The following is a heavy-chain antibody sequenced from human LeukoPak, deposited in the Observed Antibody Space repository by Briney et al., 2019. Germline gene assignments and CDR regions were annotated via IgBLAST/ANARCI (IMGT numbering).Heavy chain of an antibody. CDR3: ARDRGYCSSTSCYNHFDY. D-gene: IGHD2-2*02. CDR1: GGTFSSYA. V-gene: IGHV1-69*05. Sequence: SVKVSCKASGGTFSSYAISWVRQAPGQGLEWMGGIIPIFGTANYAQKFQGRVTITTDESTSTAYMELSSLRSEDTAVHYCARDRGYCSSTSCYNHFDYWGQGTLVTVSS. CDR2: IIPIFGTA. J-gene: IGHJ4*02.